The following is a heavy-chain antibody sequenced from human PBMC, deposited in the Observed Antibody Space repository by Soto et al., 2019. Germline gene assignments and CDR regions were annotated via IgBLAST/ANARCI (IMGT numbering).Heavy chain of an antibody. CDR1: GGSFSIYT. CDR3: ARTPLGYCSGGSCYLYYDSSGYYLD. V-gene: IGHV1-69*13. CDR2: IIPIFGTA. J-gene: IGHJ4*02. D-gene: IGHD2-15*01. Sequence: SVKVSCKAAGGSFSIYTVFWVRQAPGQGLEWMGGIIPIFGTANYAQKFQGRVTITADESTSTAYMELSSLRSEDTAVYYCARTPLGYCSGGSCYLYYDSSGYYLDWGKGPLVTVSS.